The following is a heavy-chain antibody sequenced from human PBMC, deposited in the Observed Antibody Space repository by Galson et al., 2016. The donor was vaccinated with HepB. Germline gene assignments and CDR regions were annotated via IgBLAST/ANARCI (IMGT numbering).Heavy chain of an antibody. CDR3: VRGKSNSWYAYKRSYYYSMEV. V-gene: IGHV3-48*03. CDR2: ISYSGAM. J-gene: IGHJ6*02. D-gene: IGHD5-12*01. Sequence: SLRLSCAVSGFDFSRHEMNWVRQAPGKGLEWVAHISYSGAMSSAASVKGRFSISRDNARDSLFLELSRLRVDDTGFYYCVRGKSNSWYAYKRSYYYSMEVWGRGTSVIVSS. CDR1: GFDFSRHE.